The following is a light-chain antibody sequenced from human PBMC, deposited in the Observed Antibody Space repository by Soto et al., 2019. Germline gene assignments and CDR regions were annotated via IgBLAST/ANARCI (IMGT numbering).Light chain of an antibody. CDR2: DVS. Sequence: SAPTQPPSLSWSPAQSIPISCPRTSSDVGGYNYVSWYQQHPGKAPKLMIYDVSNRPSGVSNRFSGSKSGNTASLTISGLQAEDEADYYCSSYTSSSTYVFGTGTKVTAL. CDR1: SSDVGGYNY. CDR3: SSYTSSSTYV. V-gene: IGLV2-14*01. J-gene: IGLJ1*01.